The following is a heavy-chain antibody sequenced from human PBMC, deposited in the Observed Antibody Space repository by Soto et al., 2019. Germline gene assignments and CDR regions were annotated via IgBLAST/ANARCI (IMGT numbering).Heavy chain of an antibody. CDR1: GYSIDRGFY. J-gene: IGHJ1*01. V-gene: IGHV4-38-2*02. CDR2: ISHRGAT. Sequence: LSLTCSVSGYSIDRGFYWGWIRQAPERGLEWIGSISHRGATSYTPSLKSRAIISLDTSNNQFTLRLTSVTVADTATYYCVRYEYDSSGHDDEHWGQG. D-gene: IGHD3-22*01. CDR3: VRYEYDSSGHDDEH.